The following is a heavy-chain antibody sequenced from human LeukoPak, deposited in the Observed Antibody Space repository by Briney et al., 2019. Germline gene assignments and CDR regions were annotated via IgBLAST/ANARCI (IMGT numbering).Heavy chain of an antibody. V-gene: IGHV4-34*01. D-gene: IGHD5-12*01. CDR2: INHSGST. J-gene: IGHJ5*02. CDR1: GGSFSGYY. CDR3: ASRSIVATRAGFDP. Sequence: PSETLSLTCAVYGGSFSGYYWSWIRQPPGKGLEWIGEINHSGSTNYNPSLKSRVTISVDTSKNQFSLKLSSVTAADTAVYYCASRSIVATRAGFDPWGQGTLVTVSS.